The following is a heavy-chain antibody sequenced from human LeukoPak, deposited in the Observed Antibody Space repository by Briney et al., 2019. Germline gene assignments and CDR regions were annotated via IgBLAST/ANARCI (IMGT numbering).Heavy chain of an antibody. CDR3: ARGPIAVAGYYFDY. CDR1: GGSISSHY. V-gene: IGHV4-4*07. CDR2: IYTSGST. D-gene: IGHD6-19*01. Sequence: SETLSLTCTVSGGSISSHYWSWIRQPAGKGLEWIGRIYTSGSTNYNPSLKSRVTMSVDTSKNQFSLKLSSVTAADTAVYYCARGPIAVAGYYFDYWGQGTLVTVSS. J-gene: IGHJ4*02.